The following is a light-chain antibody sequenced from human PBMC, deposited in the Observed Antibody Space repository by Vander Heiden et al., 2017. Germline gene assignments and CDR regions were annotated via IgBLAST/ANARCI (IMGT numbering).Light chain of an antibody. CDR1: QSVGSS. V-gene: IGKV3-15*01. CDR3: QQYDNGPPWT. J-gene: IGKJ1*01. Sequence: IVMTQSPATLSLSPGERATLSCRASQSVGSSLAWYQQKPGQAPRPLIHGASSRATGIPARFSGGGSGTEFTLTISSLQSEDFAVYYCQQYDNGPPWTFGQGTKVEIK. CDR2: GAS.